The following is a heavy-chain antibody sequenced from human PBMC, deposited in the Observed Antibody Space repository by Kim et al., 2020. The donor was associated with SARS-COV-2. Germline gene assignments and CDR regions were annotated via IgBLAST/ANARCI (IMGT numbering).Heavy chain of an antibody. Sequence: YYRRSTNYNPTLQMRVTTSADTSKNQFFLKLSYVIAADTAVYYCARQWDSWGQGTLVTVSS. CDR2: YYRRST. V-gene: IGHV4-59*08. J-gene: IGHJ4*02. CDR3: ARQWDS.